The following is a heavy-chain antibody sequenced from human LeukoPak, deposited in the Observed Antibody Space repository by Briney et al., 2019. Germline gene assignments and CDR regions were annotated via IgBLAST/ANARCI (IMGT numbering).Heavy chain of an antibody. CDR1: GGSFSGYY. CDR2: INHSGST. Sequence: SETLSLTCAVYGGSFSGYYWSWIRQPPGKGLEWIGEINHSGSTNYNPSLKSRGTISVDTSKKQFSLELSSVTAADTAVYYCARETKYCSGGSCYSDGLDIWGQGTMVTVSS. D-gene: IGHD2-15*01. CDR3: ARETKYCSGGSCYSDGLDI. V-gene: IGHV4-34*01. J-gene: IGHJ3*02.